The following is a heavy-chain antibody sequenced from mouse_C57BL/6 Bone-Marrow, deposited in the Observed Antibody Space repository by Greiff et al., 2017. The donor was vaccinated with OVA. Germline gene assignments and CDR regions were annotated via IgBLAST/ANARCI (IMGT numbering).Heavy chain of an antibody. Sequence: EVQVVESGPGLVKPSQSLSLTCSVTGYSITSGYYWHWIRQFPGNKLEWMGYISYDGSNNYNPSLKNRIAITRDTSKNQFFLKLNSVTTEDTATYYCAITTVVATGNAMDYWGQGTSVTVSS. V-gene: IGHV3-6*01. CDR3: AITTVVATGNAMDY. CDR1: GYSITSGYY. CDR2: ISYDGSN. D-gene: IGHD1-1*01. J-gene: IGHJ4*01.